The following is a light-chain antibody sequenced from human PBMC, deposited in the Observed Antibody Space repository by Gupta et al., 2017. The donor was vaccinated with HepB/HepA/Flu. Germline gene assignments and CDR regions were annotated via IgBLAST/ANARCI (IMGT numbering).Light chain of an antibody. CDR2: END. J-gene: IGLJ3*02. CDR3: GTWDDSLNSWV. CDR1: SSNIGNNY. V-gene: IGLV1-51*02. Sequence: QSVLTQPPSVSAAPGQKVTISCSGSSSNIGNNYVSWYRQLPGTAPKLLIHENDKRPSGIPDRFSGSRSGTSATLDITGLQTGDEADYYCGTWDDSLNSWVFGGGTELTVL.